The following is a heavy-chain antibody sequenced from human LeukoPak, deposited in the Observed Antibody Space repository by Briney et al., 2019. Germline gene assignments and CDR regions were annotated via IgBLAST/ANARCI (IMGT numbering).Heavy chain of an antibody. D-gene: IGHD3-9*01. J-gene: IGHJ4*02. CDR2: MNPNSGNR. CDR1: GYTFTSYD. V-gene: IGHV1-8*02. Sequence: ASVKVSCKASGYTFTSYDINWVRQATGQGLEWMGWMNPNSGNRGYAQKFQGRVTMTRNTSINTAYMELSSLRSEDTAVYYCAKGRGVLRYFVCLFHFDYWGRGPLFTVSS. CDR3: AKGRGVLRYFVCLFHFDY.